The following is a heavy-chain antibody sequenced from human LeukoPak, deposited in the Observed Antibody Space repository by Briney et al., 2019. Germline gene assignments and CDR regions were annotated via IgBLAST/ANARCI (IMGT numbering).Heavy chain of an antibody. CDR3: ARGLVAVTTRGGYFDY. D-gene: IGHD4-11*01. Sequence: GASVKVSCKASGYTFTSYGISWVRQAPGQGLEWMGWISAYNGNTNYAQKLQGRVTMTTDTSTSTAYMELRSLRSDDTAVYYCARGLVAVTTRGGYFDYWGQGTLATVSS. CDR1: GYTFTSYG. CDR2: ISAYNGNT. V-gene: IGHV1-18*01. J-gene: IGHJ4*02.